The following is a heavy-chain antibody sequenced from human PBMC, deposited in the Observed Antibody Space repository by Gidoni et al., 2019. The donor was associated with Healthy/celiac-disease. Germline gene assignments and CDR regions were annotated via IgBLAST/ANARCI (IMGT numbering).Heavy chain of an antibody. CDR1: GFTFSSYA. CDR3: AKDGEMATSDSPYFDY. CDR2: IIGSGGSP. D-gene: IGHD5-12*01. V-gene: IGHV3-23*01. J-gene: IGHJ4*02. Sequence: EVQLLESGGGLVQPGGSLRLSCAASGFTFSSYAMRWVRQAPGKGLEWVSAIIGSGGSPYYPDSVKGRFTIARNNSKNTLYRQMNSLRAEDTAVYYCAKDGEMATSDSPYFDYWGQGTLVTVSS.